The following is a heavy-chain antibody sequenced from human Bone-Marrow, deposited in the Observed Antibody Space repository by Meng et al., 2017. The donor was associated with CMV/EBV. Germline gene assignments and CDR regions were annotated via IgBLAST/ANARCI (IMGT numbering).Heavy chain of an antibody. CDR2: ISYDGSNK. Sequence: GGSLRLSCAASGFTFSSYAMHWVRQAPGKGLEWVAVISYDGSNKYYADSVKGRFTISRDNAKNTLYLQMNSLRAEDTAVYYCASTYGDYESGSYYYYGMDVWGQGTTVTGSS. D-gene: IGHD4-17*01. V-gene: IGHV3-30*04. J-gene: IGHJ6*02. CDR1: GFTFSSYA. CDR3: ASTYGDYESGSYYYYGMDV.